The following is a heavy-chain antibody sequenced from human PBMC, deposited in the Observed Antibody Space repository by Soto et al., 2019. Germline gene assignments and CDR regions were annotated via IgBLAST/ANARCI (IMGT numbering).Heavy chain of an antibody. Sequence: GGSLRLSCAASGFTFSSYAMHWVRQAPGKGLEWVAVISYDGSNKYYADSVKGRFTISRDNSKNTLYLQMNSLRAEDTAVCYCARDRYSGSPVLDWGQGTLVTVSS. D-gene: IGHD1-26*01. CDR1: GFTFSSYA. CDR3: ARDRYSGSPVLD. V-gene: IGHV3-30-3*01. J-gene: IGHJ4*02. CDR2: ISYDGSNK.